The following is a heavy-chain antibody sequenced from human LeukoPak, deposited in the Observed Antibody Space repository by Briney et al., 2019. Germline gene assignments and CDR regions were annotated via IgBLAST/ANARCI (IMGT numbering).Heavy chain of an antibody. CDR2: INPNSGGT. J-gene: IGHJ6*03. CDR3: ARGDPGTSNISHYYYYYYMDV. CDR1: GGTFSSYA. Sequence: ASVKVSCKASGGTFSSYAISWVRQAPGQGLEWMGRINPNSGGTNYAEKFQGRVTMTRDTSISTAYMELSRLRSDDTAVYYCARGDPGTSNISHYYYYYYMDVWGKGTTVTVSS. V-gene: IGHV1-2*06. D-gene: IGHD2-2*01.